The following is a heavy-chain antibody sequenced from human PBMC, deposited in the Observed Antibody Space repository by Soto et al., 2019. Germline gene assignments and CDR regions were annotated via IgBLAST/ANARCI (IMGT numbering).Heavy chain of an antibody. CDR2: TYYRSKWYY. CDR3: ARGSTVTTGFDY. Sequence: SQTLSLTCAISGDSVSSDSAAWNWIRQSPSRGLEWLGRTYYRSKWYYSYAVSLKSRMTINPDTSKNQFSLQLNSVTPDDTAAYYCARGSTVTTGFDYWGQGTLVTVS. CDR1: GDSVSSDSAA. J-gene: IGHJ4*02. D-gene: IGHD4-17*01. V-gene: IGHV6-1*01.